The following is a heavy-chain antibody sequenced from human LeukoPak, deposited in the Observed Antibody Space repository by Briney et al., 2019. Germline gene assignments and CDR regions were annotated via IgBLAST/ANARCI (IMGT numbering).Heavy chain of an antibody. CDR2: INHSGST. CDR3: ACHTAMAIGIDY. J-gene: IGHJ4*02. D-gene: IGHD5-18*01. CDR1: GGSFSGYY. Sequence: SETLSLTCAVYGGSFSGYYWSWIRQPPGNGLEWIGEINHSGSTNYNPSLKSRVTISVDTSKNQFSLKLSSVTAADTAVYYCACHTAMAIGIDYWGQGTLVTVSS. V-gene: IGHV4-34*01.